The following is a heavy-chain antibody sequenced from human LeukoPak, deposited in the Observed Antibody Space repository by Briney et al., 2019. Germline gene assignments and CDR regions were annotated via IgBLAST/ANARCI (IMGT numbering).Heavy chain of an antibody. CDR2: ISWNSGSI. CDR3: AKDPGSSSLGY. CDR1: GFTFDDYA. D-gene: IGHD6-13*01. V-gene: IGHV3-9*01. J-gene: IGHJ4*02. Sequence: PGGSLRLSCAASGFTFDDYAMHWVRQAPGKGLEWVSGISWNSGSIGYADSVKGRFTISRDNAKNSLYLQMNSLRAEDTALYYCAKDPGSSSLGYWGQGTLVTVSS.